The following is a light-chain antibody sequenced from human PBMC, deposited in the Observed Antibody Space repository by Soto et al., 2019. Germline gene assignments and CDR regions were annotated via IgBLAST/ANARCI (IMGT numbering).Light chain of an antibody. CDR3: AAWDDSLSGL. V-gene: IGLV1-47*01. CDR1: SSNIGSNY. J-gene: IGLJ1*01. Sequence: QSVLTQPPSASGTPGQRVTISCSGSSSNIGSNYVYWYQQLPGTAPKLLIYRNNQRPSGAPERFSGSKSGTAASLAISGLRSEDEADYYCAAWDDSLSGLFGTGTKLTVL. CDR2: RNN.